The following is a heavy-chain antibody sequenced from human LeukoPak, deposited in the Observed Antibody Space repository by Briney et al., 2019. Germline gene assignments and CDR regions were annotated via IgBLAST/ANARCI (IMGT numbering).Heavy chain of an antibody. CDR3: ARRRPYSSMTTVTYNWFDP. CDR2: INHSGST. Sequence: PSETLSLTCAVYGGSFSGYYWSWIRQPPGKGLEWIGEINHSGSTNYNPSLKSRVTISVDTSKNQFSLKLSSVTAADTAVYYCARRRPYSSMTTVTYNWFDPWGQGTLVTVSS. D-gene: IGHD4-17*01. V-gene: IGHV4-34*01. CDR1: GGSFSGYY. J-gene: IGHJ5*02.